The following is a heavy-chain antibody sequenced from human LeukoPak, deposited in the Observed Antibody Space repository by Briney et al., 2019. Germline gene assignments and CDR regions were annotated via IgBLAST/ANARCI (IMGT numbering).Heavy chain of an antibody. J-gene: IGHJ4*02. V-gene: IGHV4-34*01. CDR3: ARGNYVDY. CDR1: GGSISSYY. Sequence: PSETLSLTCTVSGGSISSYYWSWIRQPPGKGLEWIGEINHSGSTNYNPSLKSRVTISVDTSKNQFSLKLSSVTAADTAVYYCARGNYVDYWGQGTLVTVSS. CDR2: INHSGST.